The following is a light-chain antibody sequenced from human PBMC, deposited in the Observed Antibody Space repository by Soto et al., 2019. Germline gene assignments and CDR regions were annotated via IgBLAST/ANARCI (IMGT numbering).Light chain of an antibody. Sequence: ELVLTQSPVALSLSSGERATLSCRASQSVSLSLAWFQMRPGQPPRLLIYGASTRATDIPARFSGSGSGTDFTLTISSLQSEDFAVYFCQQYHIWPSWTFGQGTKVEHK. CDR3: QQYHIWPSWT. CDR1: QSVSLS. CDR2: GAS. V-gene: IGKV3-15*01. J-gene: IGKJ1*01.